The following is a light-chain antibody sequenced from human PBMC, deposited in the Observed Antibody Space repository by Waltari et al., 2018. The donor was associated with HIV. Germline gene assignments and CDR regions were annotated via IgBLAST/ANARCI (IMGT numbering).Light chain of an antibody. CDR2: GNS. V-gene: IGLV1-40*01. J-gene: IGLJ2*01. Sequence: QSLLTQPPSVSGAPGQRVTISCPGSSSNIGAGFDLHRYQQLPGTVPNLLIYGNSNRPSVVPNRFSGSKSGPSAALAITVLQAGDGADYYCQSYDRSLRGYVVFGGGTKLTVL. CDR3: QSYDRSLRGYVV. CDR1: SSNIGAGFD.